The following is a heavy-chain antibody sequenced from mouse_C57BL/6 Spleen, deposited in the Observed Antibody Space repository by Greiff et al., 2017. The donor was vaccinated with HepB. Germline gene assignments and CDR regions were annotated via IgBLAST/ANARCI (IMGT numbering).Heavy chain of an antibody. V-gene: IGHV1-4*01. CDR1: GYTFTSYT. J-gene: IGHJ1*03. CDR2: INPSSGYT. D-gene: IGHD1-1*01. CDR3: ARNYGSDWYFDV. Sequence: QVHVKQSGAELARPGASVKMSCKASGYTFTSYTMHWVKQRPGQGLEWIGYINPSSGYTKYNQKFKDKATLTADKSSSTAYMQLSSLTSEDSAVYYCARNYGSDWYFDVWGTGTTVTVSS.